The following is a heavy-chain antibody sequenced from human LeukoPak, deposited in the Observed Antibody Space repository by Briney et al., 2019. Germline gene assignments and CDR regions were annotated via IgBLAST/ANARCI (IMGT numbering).Heavy chain of an antibody. CDR3: ARESIAAAGKTFDY. D-gene: IGHD6-13*01. Sequence: ASVKVSCKVSGYTLTELSMHWVRQAPGKGLEWMGGFDPEDGETIYAQKFQGRVTMTRDTSTSTVYMELSSLRSEDTAVYYCARESIAAAGKTFDYWGQGTLVTVSS. V-gene: IGHV1-24*01. CDR2: FDPEDGET. CDR1: GYTLTELS. J-gene: IGHJ4*02.